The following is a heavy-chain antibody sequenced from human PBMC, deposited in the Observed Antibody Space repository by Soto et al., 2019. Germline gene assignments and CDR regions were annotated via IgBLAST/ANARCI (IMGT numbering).Heavy chain of an antibody. CDR1: GFTFNTYG. D-gene: IGHD1-1*01. CDR3: AKHKTAADWFFDL. V-gene: IGHV3-23*01. CDR2: IRGSGGTT. Sequence: EVQLLESGGGLVQPGGSLKLSCAASGFTFNTYGMNWVRQAPGKGLEWVSTIRGSGGTTYYADSVKGRFSISRDNSENTLYLQMNSLRAEDTAVYYCAKHKTAADWFFDLWGRGTLVTVSS. J-gene: IGHJ2*01.